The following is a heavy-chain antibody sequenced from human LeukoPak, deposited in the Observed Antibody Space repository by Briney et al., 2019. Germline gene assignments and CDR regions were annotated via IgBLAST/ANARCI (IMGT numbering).Heavy chain of an antibody. CDR1: GGSFSDYY. D-gene: IGHD3-9*01. V-gene: IGHV4-34*01. CDR3: VTNHDILTSYRAH. CDR2: INHSGVT. Sequence: SETLSLTCAVYGGSFSDYYWSWIRQPPGKGLEWIGEINHSGVTNYNPSLKSRITISEDTSKRQFSLKLSSVTAADTAVYYCVTNHDILTSYRAHWGQGTLVTVSS. J-gene: IGHJ4*02.